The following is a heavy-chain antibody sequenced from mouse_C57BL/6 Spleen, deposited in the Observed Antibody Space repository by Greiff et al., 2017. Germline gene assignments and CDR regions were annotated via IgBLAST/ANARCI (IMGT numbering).Heavy chain of an antibody. V-gene: IGHV1-74*01. CDR3: AIDWVLYYAMDY. CDR2: IHPSDSDT. Sequence: QVQLQQPGAELVKPGASVKVSCKASGYTFTSYWMHWVKQRPGQGLEWIGRIHPSDSDTNYNQKFKGKAPLTVDKSSSTDYMQLSSLTSEDAAVYCWAIDWVLYYAMDYWGQGTAGTVAS. CDR1: GYTFTSYW. J-gene: IGHJ4*01. D-gene: IGHD4-1*01.